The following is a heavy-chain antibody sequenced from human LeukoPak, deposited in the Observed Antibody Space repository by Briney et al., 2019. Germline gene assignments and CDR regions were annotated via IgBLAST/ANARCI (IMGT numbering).Heavy chain of an antibody. CDR1: GFTFNTYS. CDR2: ISSSSSTI. Sequence: GGSLRLSCAASGFTFNTYSMNWVRQAPGKGLEWVSYISSSSSTIYYADSVKGRFTISRDNAKNSLYLQMNSLRAEDTAVYYCARDLMGENVVLPAAVFDPWGQGTLVTVSS. D-gene: IGHD2-2*01. V-gene: IGHV3-48*01. J-gene: IGHJ5*02. CDR3: ARDLMGENVVLPAAVFDP.